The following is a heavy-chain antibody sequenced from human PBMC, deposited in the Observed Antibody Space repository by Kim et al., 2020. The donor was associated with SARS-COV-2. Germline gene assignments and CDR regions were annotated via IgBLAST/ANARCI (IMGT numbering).Heavy chain of an antibody. J-gene: IGHJ3*02. V-gene: IGHV4-39*07. CDR1: GGSISSSSYY. D-gene: IGHD2-2*01. CDR3: ARDRYQLLLGAFDI. CDR2: IYYSGST. Sequence: SETLSLTCTVSGGSISSSSYYWGWIRQPPGKGLEWIGSIYYSGSTYYNPSLKSRVTISVDTSKNQFSLKLSSVTAADTAVYYCARDRYQLLLGAFDIWGQGTMVTVSS.